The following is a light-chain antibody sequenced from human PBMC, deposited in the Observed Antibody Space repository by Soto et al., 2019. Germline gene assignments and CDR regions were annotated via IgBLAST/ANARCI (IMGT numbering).Light chain of an antibody. Sequence: QSVLTQPPSASGTPGQRVTISCSGSRSNIGSNYVYWYQQLPGTAPKLLIYRNNQRPSGVPDRFSGSKSGTSASLAISGLRSEDEADYYCAAWDDSLSGVVFGGGTNLTVL. CDR2: RNN. V-gene: IGLV1-47*01. CDR3: AAWDDSLSGVV. CDR1: RSNIGSNY. J-gene: IGLJ2*01.